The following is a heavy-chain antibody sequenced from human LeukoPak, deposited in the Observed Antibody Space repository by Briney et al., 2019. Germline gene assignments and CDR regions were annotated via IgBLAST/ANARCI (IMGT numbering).Heavy chain of an antibody. CDR3: ARATGDRDPDFFDY. CDR1: GFTVGSNY. V-gene: IGHV3-53*01. Sequence: GGSLRLSCAASGFTVGSNYMSWVRQAPGKGLEWVSVIYSGGSTYYADSVKGRFTISRDNSKNTLNLQMNSLRAEDTALYYCARATGDRDPDFFDYWGQGILVTVSS. J-gene: IGHJ4*02. D-gene: IGHD3-10*01. CDR2: IYSGGST.